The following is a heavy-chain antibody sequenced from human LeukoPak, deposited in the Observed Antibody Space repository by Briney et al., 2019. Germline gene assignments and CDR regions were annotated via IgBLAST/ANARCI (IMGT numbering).Heavy chain of an antibody. CDR2: ISSSTSYI. J-gene: IGHJ4*02. V-gene: IGHV3-21*01. CDR3: ARVSAYCSSTSCNGDY. D-gene: IGHD2-2*01. CDR1: GFTFSSYS. Sequence: GGSLRLSCAASGFTFSSYSMNWVSQAPGMGLEWVSSISSSTSYIYYADSVKGRFTISRDNAKNSLYPQMNSLRAEDTAVYYCARVSAYCSSTSCNGDYWGQGTLVTVSS.